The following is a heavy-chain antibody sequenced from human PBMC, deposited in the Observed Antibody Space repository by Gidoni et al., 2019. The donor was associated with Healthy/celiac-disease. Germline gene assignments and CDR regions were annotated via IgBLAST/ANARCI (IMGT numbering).Heavy chain of an antibody. CDR3: AKDKGFGELLWDY. Sequence: EVQLLESGGGLVQPEGSLRLSCAASGFTFSSYAMSWVRQAPGKGLEWVSAISGSGGSTYYADSVKGRFTISRDNSKNTLYLQMNSLRAEDTAVYYCAKDKGFGELLWDYWGQGTLVTVSS. CDR1: GFTFSSYA. CDR2: ISGSGGST. J-gene: IGHJ4*02. D-gene: IGHD3-10*01. V-gene: IGHV3-23*01.